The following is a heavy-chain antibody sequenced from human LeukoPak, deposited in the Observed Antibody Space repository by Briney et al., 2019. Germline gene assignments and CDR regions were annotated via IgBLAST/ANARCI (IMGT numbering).Heavy chain of an antibody. J-gene: IGHJ5*02. CDR2: INHSGST. CDR1: GGSFSGYY. D-gene: IGHD6-19*01. CDR3: ARGRREGSGWLGWFDP. Sequence: SETLSLTCAVYGGSFSGYYWSWIRQPPGEGLEWIGEINHSGSTNYNPSPKSRVTISVDTSKNQFSLRLSSVTAADTAVYYCARGRREGSGWLGWFDPWGQGTLVTVSS. V-gene: IGHV4-34*01.